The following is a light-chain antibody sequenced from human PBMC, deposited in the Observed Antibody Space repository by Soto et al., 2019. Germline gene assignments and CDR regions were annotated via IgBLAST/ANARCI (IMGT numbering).Light chain of an antibody. CDR1: QSISNW. J-gene: IGKJ1*01. V-gene: IGKV1-5*03. Sequence: DIQMTQSPSTLSASVGDRVTITCRASQSISNWLAWYQQKPGKAPKLLIFKASTLESGVPSRFSGSGSGTEFTLNISSLPPDDFATYHCQQYDTYPRTFGQGTKVDIK. CDR2: KAS. CDR3: QQYDTYPRT.